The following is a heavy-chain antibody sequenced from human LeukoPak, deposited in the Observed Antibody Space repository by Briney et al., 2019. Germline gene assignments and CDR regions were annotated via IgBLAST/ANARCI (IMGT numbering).Heavy chain of an antibody. D-gene: IGHD3-10*01. J-gene: IGHJ5*02. Sequence: ASVKVSCKASGYTFTSYGISWVRQAPGQGLEWMGWISAYNGNTNYAQKLQGRVTMTTDTSTSTAYMELRSLRSDDTAVYYCARGLVRGVIIYNWFDPWGQGTLVTVSS. CDR3: ARGLVRGVIIYNWFDP. V-gene: IGHV1-18*01. CDR2: ISAYNGNT. CDR1: GYTFTSYG.